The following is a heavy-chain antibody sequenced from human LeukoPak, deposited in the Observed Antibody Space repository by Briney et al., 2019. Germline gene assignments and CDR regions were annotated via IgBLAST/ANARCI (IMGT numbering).Heavy chain of an antibody. CDR2: ICSSSDTV. CDR1: GLTLNNHR. D-gene: IGHD4-17*01. Sequence: GGALRLSFVSSGLTLNNHRMNGVRPAPGRGLEGVSYICSSSDTVYYADSVKGRFTISRDNARNSLYLQMNSLRAEDTAVYYCARNPRRVDDHGHTWGPGNLGTVSS. V-gene: IGHV3-48*01. J-gene: IGHJ5*02. CDR3: ARNPRRVDDHGHT.